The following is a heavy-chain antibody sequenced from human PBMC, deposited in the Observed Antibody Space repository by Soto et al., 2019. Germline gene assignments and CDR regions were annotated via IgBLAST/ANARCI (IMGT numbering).Heavy chain of an antibody. CDR1: GFIFSNFN. V-gene: IGHV3-21*01. CDR3: ASVYCSGGYCYPKGGY. Sequence: EVQLVESGGGLVKPGGSLRLSCAAYGFIFSNFNMNWVRQAPGKGLEWVSSISSSSTYIYYADSLKGRFTISRDNAKNSLYLQMNSLRVEDTAVYYCASVYCSGGYCYPKGGYWGQGTLVTVSS. CDR2: ISSSSTYI. J-gene: IGHJ4*02. D-gene: IGHD2-15*01.